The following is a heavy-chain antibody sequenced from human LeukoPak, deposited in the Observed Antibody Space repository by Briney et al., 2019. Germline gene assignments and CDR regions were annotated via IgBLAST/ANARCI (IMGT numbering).Heavy chain of an antibody. CDR3: ARDYGGSSPFDY. V-gene: IGHV3-48*03. CDR1: GFTFSSYE. D-gene: IGHD4-23*01. Sequence: GGSLRLSCAASGFTFSSYEMNWVRQAPGKGLEWVSYITTSGRPIYYADSVKGRFTVSRDNAKNSLYLQMNSLRAEDTAVYYCARDYGGSSPFDYWGQGTLVTVSS. J-gene: IGHJ4*02. CDR2: ITTSGRPI.